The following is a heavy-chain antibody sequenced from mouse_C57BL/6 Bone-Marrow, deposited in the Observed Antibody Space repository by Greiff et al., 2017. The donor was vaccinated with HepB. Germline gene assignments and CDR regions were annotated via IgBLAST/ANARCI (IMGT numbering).Heavy chain of an antibody. J-gene: IGHJ4*01. V-gene: IGHV7-3*01. Sequence: EVQLVESGGGLVQPGGSLSLSCAASGFTFTDYYMSWVRQPPGKALEWLGFIRNKANGYTTEYSASVKGRFTISRDNSQSILYLQMNALRAEDSATYYCARYPLDSVYAMDYWGQGTSVTVSS. CDR2: IRNKANGYTT. CDR1: GFTFTDYY. CDR3: ARYPLDSVYAMDY.